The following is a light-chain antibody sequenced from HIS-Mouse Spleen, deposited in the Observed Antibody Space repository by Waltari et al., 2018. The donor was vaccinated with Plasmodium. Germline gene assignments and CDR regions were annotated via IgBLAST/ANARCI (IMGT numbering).Light chain of an antibody. CDR2: AAS. CDR1: QSISSY. Sequence: DLQMTQSPSSLSASVGDSVHITCRASQSISSYLNWYQQKPGKAPKLLIYAASSLQSGVPSRFSGSGSGTDFTLTISSLQPEDFATYYCQQNYNTWTFGQGTKVEIK. V-gene: IGKV1-39*01. CDR3: QQNYNTWT. J-gene: IGKJ1*01.